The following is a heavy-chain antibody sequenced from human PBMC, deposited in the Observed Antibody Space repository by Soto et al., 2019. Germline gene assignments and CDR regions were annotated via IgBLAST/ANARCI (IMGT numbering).Heavy chain of an antibody. CDR3: AKERATTTAFDS. CDR1: GFTFRSAG. V-gene: IGHV3-23*01. CDR2: ITDNGGST. J-gene: IGHJ4*02. D-gene: IGHD4-17*01. Sequence: WGSLQLSCAASGFTFRSAGMQWVRQAPGRGLEWVSLITDNGGSTYYADSVKGRFTISRDNTKNTLFLQMNSLRAEDTAVYYCAKERATTTAFDSWGQGALVTVSS.